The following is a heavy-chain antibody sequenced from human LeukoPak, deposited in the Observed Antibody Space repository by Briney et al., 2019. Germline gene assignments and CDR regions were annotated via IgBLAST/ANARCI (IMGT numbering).Heavy chain of an antibody. CDR1: GFTFSSYS. Sequence: GGSLGLSCAASGFTFSSYSMNWVRQAPGKGLEWVSSISSSSSYIYYADSVKGRFTISRDNAKNSLYLQMNSLRAEDTAVYYCARDDPRIAAAGTVDYWGQGTLVTVSS. J-gene: IGHJ4*02. V-gene: IGHV3-21*01. D-gene: IGHD6-13*01. CDR3: ARDDPRIAAAGTVDY. CDR2: ISSSSSYI.